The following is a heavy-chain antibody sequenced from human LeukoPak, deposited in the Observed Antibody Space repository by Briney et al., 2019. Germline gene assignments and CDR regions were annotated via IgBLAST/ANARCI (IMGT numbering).Heavy chain of an antibody. D-gene: IGHD3-22*01. CDR1: GGSISSSSYY. V-gene: IGHV4-39*07. CDR2: IYYSGST. CDR3: ARRLNYDSPFDY. Sequence: SETLSLTCTVSGGSISSSSYYWGWIRQPPGKGLEWIGSIYYSGSTYYNPSLKSRVTISVDTSKNQFSPKLSSVTAADTAVYYCARRLNYDSPFDYWGQGTLVTVS. J-gene: IGHJ4*02.